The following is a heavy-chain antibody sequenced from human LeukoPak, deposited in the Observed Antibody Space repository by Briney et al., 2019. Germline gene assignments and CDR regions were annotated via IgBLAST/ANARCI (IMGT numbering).Heavy chain of an antibody. D-gene: IGHD2-2*01. V-gene: IGHV4-59*08. Sequence: SETLSLTCAVYGGSFSGYYWSWIRQPPGKGLEWIGYIYYSGSTNYNPSLKSRVTISVDTSKNQFSLKLSSVTAADTAVYYCARRTFGYFDYWGQGTLVTVSS. J-gene: IGHJ4*02. CDR3: ARRTFGYFDY. CDR2: IYYSGST. CDR1: GGSFSGYY.